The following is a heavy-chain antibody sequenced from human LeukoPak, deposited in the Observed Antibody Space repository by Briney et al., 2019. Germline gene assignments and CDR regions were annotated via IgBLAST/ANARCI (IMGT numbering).Heavy chain of an antibody. V-gene: IGHV4-59*08. CDR2: IYYSGSS. J-gene: IGHJ4*02. CDR1: GGSHRSYQ. Sequence: SETLSLTCKVTGGSHRSYQWRWLRQPPGKGLEWIGFIYYSGSSNYIPSLKSRVTIYVGTSQNQFSLWLSSVTAAGTAVYYCARRTVVAATGRFLDYWGQGTLVTVSS. CDR3: ARRTVVAATGRFLDY. D-gene: IGHD2-15*01.